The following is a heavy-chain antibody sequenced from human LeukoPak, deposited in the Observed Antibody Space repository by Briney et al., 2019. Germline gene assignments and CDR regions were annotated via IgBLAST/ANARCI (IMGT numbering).Heavy chain of an antibody. CDR3: ARRFTMIVIGDAFDI. Sequence: SETLSLTCTVSGGSISSYYWSWIRQPPGKGLEWIGYIYYSGSTNYNPSLKSRVTISVDTSKNQFSLKLSSVTAADTAVYYCARRFTMIVIGDAFDIWGQGTMVTVSS. V-gene: IGHV4-59*08. CDR2: IYYSGST. CDR1: GGSISSYY. J-gene: IGHJ3*02. D-gene: IGHD3-22*01.